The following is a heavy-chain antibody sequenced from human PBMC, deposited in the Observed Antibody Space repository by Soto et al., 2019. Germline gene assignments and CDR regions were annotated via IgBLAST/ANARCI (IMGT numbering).Heavy chain of an antibody. CDR2: IIPILGIA. CDR1: GGTFSSYT. V-gene: IGHV1-69*02. Sequence: QVQLVQSGAEVKKPGSSVKVSCKASGGTFSSYTISWVRQAPGQGLEWMGRIIPILGIANYEQKFQGRVTITADKSTSTAYMELSSLRSEDTAVYYCARGTTVTTEPELWGRGTMVTVSS. D-gene: IGHD4-17*01. CDR3: ARGTTVTTEPEL. J-gene: IGHJ2*01.